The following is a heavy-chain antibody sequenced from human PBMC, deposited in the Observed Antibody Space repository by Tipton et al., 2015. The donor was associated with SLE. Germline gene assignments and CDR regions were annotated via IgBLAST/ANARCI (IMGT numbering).Heavy chain of an antibody. CDR2: ISWNSGSI. V-gene: IGHV3-9*01. J-gene: IGHJ4*02. D-gene: IGHD6-13*01. CDR1: GFTFDDYA. CDR3: AKAPTGAAALDY. Sequence: SLRLSCAASGFTFDDYAMHWVRQAPGKGLEWVSGISWNSGSIGYADSVKGRFTISRDNAKNSLYLQMNSLRAEDTALYYCAKAPTGAAALDYWGQGTLFTVSS.